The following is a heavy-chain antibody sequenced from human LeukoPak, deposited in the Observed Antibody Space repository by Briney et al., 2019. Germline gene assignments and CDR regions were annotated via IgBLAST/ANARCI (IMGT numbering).Heavy chain of an antibody. J-gene: IGHJ3*02. CDR1: GGTFSSYA. CDR3: ARINTYCGGDCWLSYDAFDI. V-gene: IGHV1-69*06. D-gene: IGHD2-21*02. CDR2: IIPIFGTA. Sequence: SVKVSCKASGGTFSSYAISWVRQAPGQGLEWMGGIIPIFGTANYAQKFQGRVTITADKSTSTAYMELSSLRSEDTAVYYCARINTYCGGDCWLSYDAFDIWGQGTMVTVSS.